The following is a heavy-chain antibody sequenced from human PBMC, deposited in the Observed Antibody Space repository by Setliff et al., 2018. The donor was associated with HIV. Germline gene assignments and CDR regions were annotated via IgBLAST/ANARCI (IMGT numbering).Heavy chain of an antibody. CDR3: VGGLRSRSRGHFDY. V-gene: IGHV4-4*07. D-gene: IGHD5-12*01. CDR2: IFASGST. J-gene: IGHJ4*02. Sequence: KASETLSLTCTVSGGSISTYYLTWIRQPAGKGLEWIGRIFASGSTNYNPSLKSRVTMSVDTSKNQFSLRLSSVTAADTAVYYCVGGLRSRSRGHFDYWGQGTLVTVSS. CDR1: GGSISTYY.